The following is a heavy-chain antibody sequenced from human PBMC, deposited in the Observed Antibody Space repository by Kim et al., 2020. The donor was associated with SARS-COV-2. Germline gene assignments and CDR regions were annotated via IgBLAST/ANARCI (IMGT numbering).Heavy chain of an antibody. J-gene: IGHJ4*02. CDR2: INGRSDTI. Sequence: GGSLRLSCTASGFSFSSSGMNWVRQTPGKGLEWLSYINGRSDTIYYADFVRGRFTISRDNAKNSLYLQMSSLRDEDAGVYYCAREMATFYYLDYWGQGTLVTVSS. CDR3: AREMATFYYLDY. CDR1: GFSFSSSG. V-gene: IGHV3-48*02. D-gene: IGHD5-12*01.